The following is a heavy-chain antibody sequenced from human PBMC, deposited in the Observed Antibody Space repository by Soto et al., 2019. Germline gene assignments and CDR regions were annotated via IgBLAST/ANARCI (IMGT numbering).Heavy chain of an antibody. CDR1: GYTFTSYD. Sequence: ASVKVSCKASGYTFTSYDINWVRQATGQGLEWMGWMNPNSGNTGYAQKFQGRVTMTRNTSISTAYMELSSLRSEDTAVYYCASGRRVQDSLYYYYYMDVWGKGTTVTVS. J-gene: IGHJ6*03. CDR3: ASGRRVQDSLYYYYYMDV. V-gene: IGHV1-8*01. CDR2: MNPNSGNT.